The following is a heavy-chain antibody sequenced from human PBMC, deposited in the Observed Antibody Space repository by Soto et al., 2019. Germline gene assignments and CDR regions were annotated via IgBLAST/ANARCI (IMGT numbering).Heavy chain of an antibody. CDR1: GFTFSSYG. Sequence: QVQLVESGGGVVQPGRSLRLSCAASGFTFSSYGMHWARQAPGKGLEWVAVIWYDGSNKYYADSVKGRFTISRDNSKNTLYLQMNSLRAEDTAVYYCARIPRGYCTNGVCSSGGMDVWGQGTTVTVSS. J-gene: IGHJ6*02. CDR2: IWYDGSNK. V-gene: IGHV3-33*01. CDR3: ARIPRGYCTNGVCSSGGMDV. D-gene: IGHD2-8*01.